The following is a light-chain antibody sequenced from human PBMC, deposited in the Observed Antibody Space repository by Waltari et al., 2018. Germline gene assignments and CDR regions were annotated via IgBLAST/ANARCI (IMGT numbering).Light chain of an antibody. Sequence: QSVLTQPPSASGTPGQRVTIPCSGSSPDIGSPYVNWFPQLPGMAPQLLIYNINQRPSGVPVRFSGSKSGTSASLAISWLRTEDEADYCAAWDDTLSGPGVFGGGANLAVL. V-gene: IGLV1-47*01. CDR1: SPDIGSPY. CDR2: NIN. CDR3: AAWDDTLSGPGV. J-gene: IGLJ3*02.